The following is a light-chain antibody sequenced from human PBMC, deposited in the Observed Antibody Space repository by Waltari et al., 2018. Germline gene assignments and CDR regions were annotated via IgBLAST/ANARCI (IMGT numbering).Light chain of an antibody. J-gene: IGKJ5*01. CDR1: QDISNY. CDR3: QQYENFPVT. CDR2: DTS. Sequence: DIQVTQSPSSLSASVGDRVTITCQASQDISNYLNWYQQKPGKAPKLLIYDTSHLQTGVPLRFSGTGGGTDFTFTISSLQPEDIATYYCQQYENFPVTFGQGTRLEIK. V-gene: IGKV1-33*01.